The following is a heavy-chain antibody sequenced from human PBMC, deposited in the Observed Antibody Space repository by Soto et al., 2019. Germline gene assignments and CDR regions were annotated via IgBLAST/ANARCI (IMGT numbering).Heavy chain of an antibody. Sequence: EVQLLESGGGLVQPGGSLRLSCAASGLTFNNYAMTWVRQAPGKGLEWVSAISGGGDTTSYADSVKVRFTVSRDGSKNTLYLQLSSLRAEDTALYYCAKGRGGSGSLTPRVDFWGQGTLVTVSS. CDR1: GLTFNNYA. D-gene: IGHD3-10*01. CDR2: ISGGGDTT. CDR3: AKGRGGSGSLTPRVDF. J-gene: IGHJ4*02. V-gene: IGHV3-23*01.